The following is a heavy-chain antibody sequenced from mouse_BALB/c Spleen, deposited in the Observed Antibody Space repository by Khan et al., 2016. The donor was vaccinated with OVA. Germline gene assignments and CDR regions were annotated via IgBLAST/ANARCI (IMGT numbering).Heavy chain of an antibody. D-gene: IGHD2-14*01. J-gene: IGHJ4*01. V-gene: IGHV2-6-4*01. Sequence: QVHVKQSGPGLVAPSQSLSITCTVSGFSLSRYNIHWVRQPPGKGLEWLGMIWGGGGTDYNSTLKIRLSISKANSKSQVFVKMNSLQTDDTAMYYCARAYYRYDGYYVMDYWGQGTSVTVSS. CDR2: IWGGGGT. CDR3: ARAYYRYDGYYVMDY. CDR1: GFSLSRYN.